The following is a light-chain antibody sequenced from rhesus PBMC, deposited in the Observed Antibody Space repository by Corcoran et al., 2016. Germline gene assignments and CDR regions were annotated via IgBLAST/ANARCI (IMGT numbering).Light chain of an antibody. Sequence: DIQMTQSPSSLSASVGDTVTITCRASQDINSYLNWFQQKPGKAPNLLIYDATSLQSGVPSRLSGSGSGTDFTLTISSLQPEDFATYFCLHHNNYPWTFGQGTKVEIK. J-gene: IGKJ1*01. CDR2: DAT. CDR3: LHHNNYPWT. CDR1: QDINSY. V-gene: IGKV1-28*03.